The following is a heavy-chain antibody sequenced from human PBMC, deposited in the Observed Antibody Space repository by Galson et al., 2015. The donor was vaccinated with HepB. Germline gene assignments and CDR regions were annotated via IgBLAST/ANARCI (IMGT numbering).Heavy chain of an antibody. CDR2: SYHSGDT. CDR3: ARDWIRDGASYYFDY. J-gene: IGHJ4*02. V-gene: IGHV4-4*02. CDR1: GGSIRTEDW. D-gene: IGHD5-24*01. Sequence: ETLSLTCTVAGGSIRTEDWWSWVRQSPGKRLEWIGQSYHSGDTNYNPSLKSRVTMSVDTSKNQFSLKLSSVTAADTAIYYCARDWIRDGASYYFDYWGQGTLVTVSS.